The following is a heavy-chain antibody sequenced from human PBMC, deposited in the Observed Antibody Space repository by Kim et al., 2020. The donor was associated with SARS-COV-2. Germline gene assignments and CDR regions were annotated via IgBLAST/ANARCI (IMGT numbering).Heavy chain of an antibody. Sequence: GGSLRLSCAASGFTVSSYWMHWVRQAPGKGLVWVSRVSSDGSATTYADSVKGRFTISRDNAKNTLYLQMNSLTAEDTAVYFCAGYGSGTYFNGWGQGTLVTVSS. CDR2: VSSDGSAT. CDR1: GFTVSSYW. V-gene: IGHV3-74*03. J-gene: IGHJ4*02. D-gene: IGHD3-10*01. CDR3: AGYGSGTYFNG.